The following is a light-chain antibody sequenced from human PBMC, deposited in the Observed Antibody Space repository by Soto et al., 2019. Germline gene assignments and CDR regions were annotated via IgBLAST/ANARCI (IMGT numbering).Light chain of an antibody. Sequence: EIVVTQSPATLSLSPGARATLSCRASASVSTFLAWYQQTPGQAPRLLIYDASNRAAGIPARFSGSGSGTEFTLTISSLQSEDFAVYYCQQYDNWPLTFGGGTKV. CDR3: QQYDNWPLT. V-gene: IGKV3D-15*01. CDR2: DAS. J-gene: IGKJ4*01. CDR1: ASVSTF.